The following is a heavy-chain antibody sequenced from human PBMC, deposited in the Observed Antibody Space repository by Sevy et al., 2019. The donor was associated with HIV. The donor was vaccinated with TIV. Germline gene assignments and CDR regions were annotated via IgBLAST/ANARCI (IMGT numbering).Heavy chain of an antibody. V-gene: IGHV4-59*01. CDR1: GVSISSYF. CDR2: INFTGNT. CDR3: ASDSTTRQRVLDY. J-gene: IGHJ4*02. D-gene: IGHD1-1*01. Sequence: SETLSLTCSVSGVSISSYFWTWVRQAPGKGLEWIGNINFTGNTDYSPDLKRRVTLSLDTCKSQYSLTLKAVTAADTAIYFCASDSTTRQRVLDYWGQGTLVTVSS.